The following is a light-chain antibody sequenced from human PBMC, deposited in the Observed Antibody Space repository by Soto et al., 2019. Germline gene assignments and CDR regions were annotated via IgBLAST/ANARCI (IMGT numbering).Light chain of an antibody. CDR2: GAS. Sequence: EIVMTQSPATLSVSPGEEATLSCRASQSVSSNLTWYQHKPDQAPRLLIYGASTRATGVPARFSGSGSGTEFTLNISSLQSEDFAVYYWQQYNDWWTFGQGTKVEIK. J-gene: IGKJ1*01. CDR1: QSVSSN. CDR3: QQYNDWWT. V-gene: IGKV3-15*01.